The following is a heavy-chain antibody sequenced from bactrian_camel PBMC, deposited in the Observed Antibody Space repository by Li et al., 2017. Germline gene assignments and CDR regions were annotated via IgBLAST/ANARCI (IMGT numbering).Heavy chain of an antibody. Sequence: QLVESGGGLVQPGGSLRLSCTSSLFSYPYMTWVRQGPGKGLEWISTIDTGGSTYYADSVRGRFTISRDNAKNTLYLRLSSMKPEDTAMYYCAVGRVWLTLRQAFAYWGQGTQVTVS. V-gene: IGHV3S28*01. CDR2: IDTGGST. D-gene: IGHD5*01. CDR1: LFSYPY. CDR3: AVGRVWLTLRQAFAY. J-gene: IGHJ4*01.